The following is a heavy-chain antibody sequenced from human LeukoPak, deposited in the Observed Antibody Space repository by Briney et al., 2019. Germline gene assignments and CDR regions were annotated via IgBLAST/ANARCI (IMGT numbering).Heavy chain of an antibody. Sequence: GGSLRLSCAASEFTFSTYNMNWVRQAPGKGLKWVSFISSSSNYIYYADSVKGRFTISRDNAKNSLYLQMNSLRAEDTAVYYCARDQGGWFDPWGQGTLVTVSS. CDR2: ISSSSNYI. CDR3: ARDQGGWFDP. J-gene: IGHJ5*02. V-gene: IGHV3-21*01. D-gene: IGHD3-16*01. CDR1: EFTFSTYN.